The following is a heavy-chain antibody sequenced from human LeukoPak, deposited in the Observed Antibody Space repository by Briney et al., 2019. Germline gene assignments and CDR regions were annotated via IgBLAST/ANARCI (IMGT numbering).Heavy chain of an antibody. V-gene: IGHV1-3*01. CDR2: INAGNGNT. D-gene: IGHD6-13*01. CDR3: ATSGYSSSWYPCPYDY. CDR1: GYTFTSYA. J-gene: IGHJ4*02. Sequence: ASVKVSCKASGYTFTSYAMHWVRQAPGQRLEWMGWINAGNGNTKYSQKFQGRVTITRDTSASTAYMELSSLRSEDTAVYYCATSGYSSSWYPCPYDYWGQGTLVTVSS.